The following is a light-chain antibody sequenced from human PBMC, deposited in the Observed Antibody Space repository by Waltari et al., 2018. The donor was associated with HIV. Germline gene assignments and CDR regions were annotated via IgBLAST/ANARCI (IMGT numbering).Light chain of an antibody. J-gene: IGKJ2*01. CDR2: AAS. CDR1: RSVSSNY. CDR3: QQYGTSPYT. V-gene: IGKV3-20*01. Sequence: DIVMTQSPGTLSLSPGERATLSCRASRSVSSNYLTWYQQRPGQAPRLLIYAASTRATAIPDRFSGSGSGTDFTLTISRLEPEDFAVYYCQQYGTSPYTFGQGTKVEI.